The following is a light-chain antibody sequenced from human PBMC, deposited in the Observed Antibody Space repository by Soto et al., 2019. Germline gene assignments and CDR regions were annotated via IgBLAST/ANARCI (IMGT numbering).Light chain of an antibody. CDR2: AAS. Sequence: ATQMTQSPSSVSASVGDTVTITCRASQGIGIELAWYQQKPGKAPRLLVFAASSLQSGVPARFSGSGSGTSFSLTIGNLQPEDFATYLCLQDKIYPYTFGRGTRLDFK. J-gene: IGKJ2*01. V-gene: IGKV1-6*01. CDR3: LQDKIYPYT. CDR1: QGIGIE.